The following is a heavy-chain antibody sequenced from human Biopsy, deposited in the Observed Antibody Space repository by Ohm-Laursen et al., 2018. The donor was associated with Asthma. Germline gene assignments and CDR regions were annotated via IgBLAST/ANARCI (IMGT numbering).Heavy chain of an antibody. CDR1: GGYLTGHY. V-gene: IGHV4-34*01. CDR2: IDQSGYT. D-gene: IGHD1-20*01. CDR3: ARAAITGIRGWFDP. Sequence: SQTLSLTCTVYGGYLTGHYWNWIRQPPGKGLEWIGEIDQSGYTNYNPSLKSRVTISADTSKNQFHLNLSSVTAADTAVYFCARAAITGIRGWFDPWGQETQVTVSS. J-gene: IGHJ5*02.